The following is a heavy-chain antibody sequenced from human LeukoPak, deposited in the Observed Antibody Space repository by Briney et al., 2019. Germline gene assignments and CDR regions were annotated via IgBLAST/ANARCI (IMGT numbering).Heavy chain of an antibody. Sequence: GGSLRLSCAASGFTFSGSAMHWVRQASGKGLEWVGRIRSKANSYATAYAASVKGRFTISRDDSKNTAYLQMNSPKTEDTAVYYCTRTTVTTYYYWGQGTLVTVSS. CDR2: IRSKANSYAT. CDR3: TRTTVTTYYY. J-gene: IGHJ4*02. CDR1: GFTFSGSA. V-gene: IGHV3-73*01. D-gene: IGHD4-17*01.